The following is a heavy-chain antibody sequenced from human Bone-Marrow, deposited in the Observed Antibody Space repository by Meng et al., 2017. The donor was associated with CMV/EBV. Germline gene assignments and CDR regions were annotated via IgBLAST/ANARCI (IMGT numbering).Heavy chain of an antibody. CDR1: GFTFSDYY. CDR2: ISSSGSTI. J-gene: IGHJ4*02. V-gene: IGHV3-11*04. Sequence: GESLKISCAASGFTFSDYYMSWIRQAPGKGLEWVSYISSSGSTIYYADSVKGRFTISRDNAKNSLYLQMNSLRAEDTAVYYCARDYLGSGWFNYWGQGTLVTVSS. D-gene: IGHD3-16*01. CDR3: ARDYLGSGWFNY.